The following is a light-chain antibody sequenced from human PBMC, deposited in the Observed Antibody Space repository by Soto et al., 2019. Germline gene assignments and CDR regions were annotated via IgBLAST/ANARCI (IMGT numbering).Light chain of an antibody. CDR2: KAS. CDR1: QTISSW. J-gene: IGKJ1*01. V-gene: IGKV1-5*03. Sequence: DIQMTQSPSTLSGSVGDRVTITCRASQTISSWLAWYQQKPGKAPKLLIYKASTLKSGVPSRFSGSGSGTEFTLTISSLQPYDFATYYCQHYNSYSYAFGQGTKVELK. CDR3: QHYNSYSYA.